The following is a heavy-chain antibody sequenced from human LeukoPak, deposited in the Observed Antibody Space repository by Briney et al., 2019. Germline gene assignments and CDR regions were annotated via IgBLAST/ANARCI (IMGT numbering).Heavy chain of an antibody. V-gene: IGHV3-64D*06. J-gene: IGHJ3*02. CDR2: ISSNGGIT. CDR1: GLSFSRYP. Sequence: PGGSLRLSCSVSGLSFSRYPIHWVRQAPGKGLEYVSAISSNGGITYYADSVKGRFTISRDNSKNTLYLQMSSLRGEDTAVYYCVKDQAGTTGNAFDIWGQGTMVTVSS. CDR3: VKDQAGTTGNAFDI. D-gene: IGHD1-1*01.